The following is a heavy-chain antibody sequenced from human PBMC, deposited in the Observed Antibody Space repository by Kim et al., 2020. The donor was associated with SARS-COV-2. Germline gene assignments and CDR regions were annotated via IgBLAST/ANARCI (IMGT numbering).Heavy chain of an antibody. J-gene: IGHJ6*02. D-gene: IGHD6-13*01. V-gene: IGHV1-69*04. CDR1: GGTFSSYA. Sequence: SVKVSCKASGGTFSSYAISWVRQAPGQGLEWMGRIIPILGIANYAQKFQGRVTITADKSTSTAYMELSSLRSEDTAVYYCARGTRLPLRIAAAGTPYYYGMDVWGQGTTVTVSS. CDR3: ARGTRLPLRIAAAGTPYYYGMDV. CDR2: IIPILGIA.